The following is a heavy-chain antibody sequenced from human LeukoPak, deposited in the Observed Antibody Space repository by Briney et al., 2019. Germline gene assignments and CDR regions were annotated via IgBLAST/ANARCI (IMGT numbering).Heavy chain of an antibody. CDR1: GFTFSSYS. Sequence: GGSLRLSCAASGFTFSSYSMNWVRQAPGKGLEWVSFISSSSSYIYYADSMKGRFTISRDNAKNSLYLQMNSLRAEDTAVYYCARDHPGRYCSGGSCSGYSFDYWGQGTLVTVSS. CDR2: ISSSSSYI. CDR3: ARDHPGRYCSGGSCSGYSFDY. D-gene: IGHD2-15*01. V-gene: IGHV3-21*01. J-gene: IGHJ4*02.